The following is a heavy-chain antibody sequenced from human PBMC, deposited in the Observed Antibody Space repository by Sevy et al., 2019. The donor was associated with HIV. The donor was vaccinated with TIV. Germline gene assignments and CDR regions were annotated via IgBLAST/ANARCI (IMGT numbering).Heavy chain of an antibody. CDR3: ALERLSSDVAEYFHN. CDR1: GFTFSRYS. D-gene: IGHD1-1*01. Sequence: GRSLRLSCAASGFTFSRYSMHWVRQAPGKGLEWVATISFDASNKHNADSVKGRFTISRDNFQNSLFPQTNSLRPEDTAVYYCALERLSSDVAEYFHNWGQGTLVTVSS. J-gene: IGHJ1*01. V-gene: IGHV3-30*04. CDR2: ISFDASNK.